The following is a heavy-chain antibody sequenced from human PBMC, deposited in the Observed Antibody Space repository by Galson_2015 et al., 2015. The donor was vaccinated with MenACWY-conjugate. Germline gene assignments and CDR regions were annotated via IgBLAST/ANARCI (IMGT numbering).Heavy chain of an antibody. CDR1: GFTFSSYD. V-gene: IGHV3-13*01. J-gene: IGHJ6*02. CDR3: ARDGPSGGGMDV. D-gene: IGHD3-10*01. CDR2: IGTAGDT. Sequence: SLRLSCAASGFTFSSYDMHWVRQATGKGLEWVSAIGTAGDTYYPGSVKGRFTISRENAKNSLYLQMNSLRAEDTAVYYCARDGPSGGGMDVWGQGTTVTVSS.